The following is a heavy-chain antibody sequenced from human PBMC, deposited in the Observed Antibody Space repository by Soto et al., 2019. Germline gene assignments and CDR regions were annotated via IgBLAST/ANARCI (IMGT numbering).Heavy chain of an antibody. CDR3: TRTGYGSSTSCKKEFDY. V-gene: IGHV1-18*01. CDR2: ISAYNGNT. D-gene: IGHD2-2*01. J-gene: IGHJ4*02. CDR1: GYTFTSYG. Sequence: ASVKVSCKASGYTFTSYGISWVRQAPGQGLEWMGWISAYNGNTNYAQKLQGRVTMTTDTSTSTAYMELRSLRSDDTAVYYCTRTGYGSSTSCKKEFDYWGKGTLVTVSS.